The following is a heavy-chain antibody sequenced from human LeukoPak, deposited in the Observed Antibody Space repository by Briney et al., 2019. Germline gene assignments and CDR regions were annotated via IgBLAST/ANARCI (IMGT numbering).Heavy chain of an antibody. D-gene: IGHD6-19*01. CDR2: ISGSGETT. V-gene: IGHV3-23*01. Sequence: GGSLRLSCAASGIHFSTSGMSWVRQAPGKGLEWVSGISGSGETTYYADSVKGRFTISGDIARKSMFLQMNSLRVEDTAIYYCTGTGWPDWGQGTLVAVSS. CDR1: GIHFSTSG. CDR3: TGTGWPD. J-gene: IGHJ4*02.